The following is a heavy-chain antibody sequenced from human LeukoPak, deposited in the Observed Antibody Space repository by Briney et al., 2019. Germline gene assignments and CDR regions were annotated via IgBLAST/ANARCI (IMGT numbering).Heavy chain of an antibody. D-gene: IGHD3-16*01. Sequence: SETLSLTCTVSGYSISSGYYWGWIRQPPGKGLEWIGSIYHSGSTYYNLSLKSRVTISVDTSKNQFSLKLSSVTAADTAVYYCARGQRRPRGYYFDYWGQGTLVTVSS. CDR1: GYSISSGYY. J-gene: IGHJ4*02. CDR3: ARGQRRPRGYYFDY. CDR2: IYHSGST. V-gene: IGHV4-38-2*02.